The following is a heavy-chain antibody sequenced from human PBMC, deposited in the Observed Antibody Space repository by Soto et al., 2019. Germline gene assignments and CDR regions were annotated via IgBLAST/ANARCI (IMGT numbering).Heavy chain of an antibody. V-gene: IGHV5-51*01. CDR1: GYSFTTYC. CDR3: ARHEQYYYHYYGMDV. Sequence: GESLTTFCQGSGYSFTTYCIAWVLQMPGKGLELMGIINPGDSDIRYSPSFQGQVTLSVDRSTSTAYLQWSSLKASDTAMYYCARHEQYYYHYYGMDVWGQGTSVTVSS. J-gene: IGHJ6*02. CDR2: INPGDSDI.